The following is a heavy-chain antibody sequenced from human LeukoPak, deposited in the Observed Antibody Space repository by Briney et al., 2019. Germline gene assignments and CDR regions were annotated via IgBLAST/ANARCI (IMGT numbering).Heavy chain of an antibody. CDR3: ARGGKAVAGTGSNWFDP. D-gene: IGHD6-19*01. CDR1: GGTFSSYA. V-gene: IGHV1-69*05. CDR2: IIPIFGTA. J-gene: IGHJ5*02. Sequence: GASVKVSCEASGGTFSSYAISWVRQAPGQGLEWMGGIIPIFGTANYAQKFQGRVTITTDESTSTAYMELSSLRSEDTAVYYCARGGKAVAGTGSNWFDPWGQGTLVTVSS.